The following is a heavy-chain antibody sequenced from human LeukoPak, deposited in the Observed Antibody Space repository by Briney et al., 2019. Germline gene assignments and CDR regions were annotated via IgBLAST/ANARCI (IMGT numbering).Heavy chain of an antibody. CDR3: ATDLTAAAGTGY. D-gene: IGHD6-13*01. Sequence: ASVKVSCKVSGYTLTELSMHWVRQAPGKGLEWMGGFDPEDGETIYAQKFQGRVTMTEDTPTDTAYMELSSLRSEDTAVYYCATDLTAAAGTGYWGQGTLVTVSS. V-gene: IGHV1-24*01. CDR2: FDPEDGET. J-gene: IGHJ4*02. CDR1: GYTLTELS.